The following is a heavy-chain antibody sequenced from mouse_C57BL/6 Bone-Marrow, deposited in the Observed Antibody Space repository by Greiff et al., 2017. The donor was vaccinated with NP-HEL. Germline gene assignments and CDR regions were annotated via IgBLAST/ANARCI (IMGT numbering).Heavy chain of an antibody. Sequence: EVKLVESGGGLVQPGGSLKLSCAASGFTFSDYYMYWVRQTPEKRLEWVAYISNGGGSTYYPDTVKGRFTISRDNAKNTLYLQMSRLKSEDTAMYYCARQTIYDSLAYWGQGTLVTVSA. CDR2: ISNGGGST. D-gene: IGHD2-4*01. V-gene: IGHV5-12*01. J-gene: IGHJ3*01. CDR1: GFTFSDYY. CDR3: ARQTIYDSLAY.